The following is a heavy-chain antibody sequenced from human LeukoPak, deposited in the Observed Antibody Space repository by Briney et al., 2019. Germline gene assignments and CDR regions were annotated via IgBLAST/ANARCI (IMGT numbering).Heavy chain of an antibody. J-gene: IGHJ4*02. D-gene: IGHD3-10*01. Sequence: PSETLSLTCAVYGGSFSGYYWSWIRQPPGKGLEWIGEINHSGSTNYNPSLKSRVTISVDTSKNQFSLKLSSVTAADTAVYYCASSPMVRGVGYFDYWGQGTLVTVSS. CDR2: INHSGST. CDR1: GGSFSGYY. CDR3: ASSPMVRGVGYFDY. V-gene: IGHV4-34*01.